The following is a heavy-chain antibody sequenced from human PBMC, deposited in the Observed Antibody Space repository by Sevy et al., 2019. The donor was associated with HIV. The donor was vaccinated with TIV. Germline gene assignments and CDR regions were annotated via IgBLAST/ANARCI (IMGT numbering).Heavy chain of an antibody. Sequence: GGSLRLSCADSGFTFNFFSMHWVRQAPGKGLEWVATISFDGSNEHYADSVKGRFTISRDNSKNSLFLQMNSLRADDSAVYYCALERLSSAVAEYFHNWGQGTLVTVSS. CDR2: ISFDGSNE. CDR3: ALERLSSAVAEYFHN. CDR1: GFTFNFFS. V-gene: IGHV3-30-3*01. D-gene: IGHD1-1*01. J-gene: IGHJ1*01.